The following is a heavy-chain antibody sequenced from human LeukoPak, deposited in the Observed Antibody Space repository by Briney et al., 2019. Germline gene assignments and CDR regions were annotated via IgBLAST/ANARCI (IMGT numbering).Heavy chain of an antibody. CDR2: IYASGTT. D-gene: IGHD5-12*01. CDR1: GGSISSCY. Sequence: SETLSLTCTVSGGSISSCYWSWIRQPAGKGLEWIGRIYASGTTRYNPSLKSRVTMSVDTSKNQFSLKLSSVTAADTAVYFCARGMAPAYDYNWFDPWGQGTLVTVSS. CDR3: ARGMAPAYDYNWFDP. J-gene: IGHJ5*02. V-gene: IGHV4-4*07.